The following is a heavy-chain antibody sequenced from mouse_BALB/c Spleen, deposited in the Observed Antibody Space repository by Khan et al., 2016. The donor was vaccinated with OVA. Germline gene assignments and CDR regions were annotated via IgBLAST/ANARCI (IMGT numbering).Heavy chain of an antibody. CDR2: IYHGDGDT. Sequence: VRLQQSGAELARPGTSVKLSCKASGYTFTSYWMQWVKQRPGQGLEWIGSIYHGDGDTRYTQKFKDKATLTADKSSSTAYMQLSSLASEDSAVYYCVRGGITTGYFDYWGQGTTLTVSS. D-gene: IGHD2-4*01. V-gene: IGHV1-87*01. CDR1: GYTFTSYW. J-gene: IGHJ2*01. CDR3: VRGGITTGYFDY.